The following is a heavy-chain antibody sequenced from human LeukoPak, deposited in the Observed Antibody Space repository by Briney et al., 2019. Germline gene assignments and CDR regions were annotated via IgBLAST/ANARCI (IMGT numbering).Heavy chain of an antibody. CDR2: IYYSGST. CDR1: GGSISSGDYY. CDR3: AREEVVPAAIGYYYYYMDV. J-gene: IGHJ6*03. V-gene: IGHV4-30-4*08. D-gene: IGHD2-2*02. Sequence: PSETLSLTCTVSGGSISSGDYYWSWIRQPPGKGLEWIGYIYYSGSTYYNPSLKSRVTISVDTSKNQFSLKLSSVTAADTAVNYCAREEVVPAAIGYYYYYMDVWGKGTTVTVSS.